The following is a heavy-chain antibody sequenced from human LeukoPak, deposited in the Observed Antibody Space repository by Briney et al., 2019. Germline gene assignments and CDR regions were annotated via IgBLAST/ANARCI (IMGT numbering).Heavy chain of an antibody. J-gene: IGHJ6*02. V-gene: IGHV3-21*01. CDR1: GFTFSSYS. Sequence: PGGSLGLSCAASGFTFSSYSMNWVRQAPGKGLEWVSSISSSSSYIYYADSVKGRFTISRDNAKNSLYLQMNSLRAEDTAVYYCARVPVAGRLGPSDSSGYGMDVWGQGTTVTVSS. CDR3: ARVPVAGRLGPSDSSGYGMDV. D-gene: IGHD3-22*01. CDR2: ISSSSSYI.